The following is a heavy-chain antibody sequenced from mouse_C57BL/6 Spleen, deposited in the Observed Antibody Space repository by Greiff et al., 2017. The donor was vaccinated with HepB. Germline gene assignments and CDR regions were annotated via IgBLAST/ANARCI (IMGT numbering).Heavy chain of an antibody. J-gene: IGHJ2*01. D-gene: IGHD1-1*01. V-gene: IGHV1-55*01. Sequence: QVQLQQSGAELVKPGASVKMSCKASGYTFTSYWITWVKQRPGQGLEWIGDIYPGSGSTNYNEKFKSKATLTVDTSSSTAYMQLSSLTSEDSAVYYCARRYYGSSFPFYFDYWGQGTTLTVSS. CDR1: GYTFTSYW. CDR3: ARRYYGSSFPFYFDY. CDR2: IYPGSGST.